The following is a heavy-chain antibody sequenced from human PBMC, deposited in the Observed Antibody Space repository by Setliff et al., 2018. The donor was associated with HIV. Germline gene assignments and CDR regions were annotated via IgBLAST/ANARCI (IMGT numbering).Heavy chain of an antibody. D-gene: IGHD5-12*01. Sequence: SETLSLTCTVSGGSISSSSYYWGWIRQPPGKGLEWIGRIYTSGSTNYNPSLKSRVTISVDTSKNQFSLKLSSVTAADTAVYYCARHFGWLPREIDYWGQGTRVTVSS. J-gene: IGHJ4*03. V-gene: IGHV4-39*01. CDR2: IYTSGST. CDR3: ARHFGWLPREIDY. CDR1: GGSISSSSYY.